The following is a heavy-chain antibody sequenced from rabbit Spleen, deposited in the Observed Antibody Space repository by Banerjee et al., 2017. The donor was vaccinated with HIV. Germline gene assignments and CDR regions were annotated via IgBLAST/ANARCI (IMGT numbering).Heavy chain of an antibody. J-gene: IGHJ4*01. V-gene: IGHV1S40*01. Sequence: QSLEESGGDLVKPGASLTLTCIASGVSFSGDSYMCWVRQAPGKGLEWIACIYGGFSATSYYATWARGRFTISKTSSTAVTLQLTSLTAADTATYFCARTPGASDYTYFALWAKAPSSPS. CDR3: ARTPGASDYTYFAL. CDR1: GVSFSGDSY. D-gene: IGHD8-1*01. CDR2: IYGGFSATS.